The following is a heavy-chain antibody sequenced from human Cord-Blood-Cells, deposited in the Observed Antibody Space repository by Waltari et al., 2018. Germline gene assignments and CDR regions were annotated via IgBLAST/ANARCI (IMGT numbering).Heavy chain of an antibody. D-gene: IGHD3-10*01. CDR2: IYWDDDK. J-gene: IGHJ6*02. V-gene: IGHV2-5*02. CDR1: GFSLSTSGVG. CDR3: AHSWYYGSGSYYYYYYGMDV. Sequence: QITLKESGPTLVKPTQTLTLTCTFSGFSLSTSGVGVGWIRQPPGKALEWLALIYWDDDKRYSPSLKSRLTITKDTSKNQVVLTRTNMDPVDTATYYCAHSWYYGSGSYYYYYYGMDVWGQGTTVTVSS.